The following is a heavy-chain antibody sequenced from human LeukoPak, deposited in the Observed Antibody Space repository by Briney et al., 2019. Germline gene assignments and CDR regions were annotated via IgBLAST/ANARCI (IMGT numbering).Heavy chain of an antibody. V-gene: IGHV3-21*01. Sequence: GGSLRLSCAASGFTFSSYSMNWVRQAPGKGLEWVSSISSSSSYIYYADSVKGRFTISRDNAKNSLYLQMNSLRAEDTAVYYCATAYCGGDCYDALDIWGQGTMVTVSS. J-gene: IGHJ3*02. CDR2: ISSSSSYI. D-gene: IGHD2-21*02. CDR3: ATAYCGGDCYDALDI. CDR1: GFTFSSYS.